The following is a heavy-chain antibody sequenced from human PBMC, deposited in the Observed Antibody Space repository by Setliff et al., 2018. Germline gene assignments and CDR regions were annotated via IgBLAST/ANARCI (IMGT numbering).Heavy chain of an antibody. CDR1: GGPFSGYY. J-gene: IGHJ4*02. CDR3: ARTYNFWSGYFDY. D-gene: IGHD3-3*01. CDR2: INHSGST. V-gene: IGHV4-34*01. Sequence: PSETLSLTCAVYGGPFSGYYWSWIRQPPGKGLEWIGEINHSGSTNNNPSLKSRVTISVDTSKNQFSLKLSSVTAADTAVYYCARTYNFWSGYFDYWGQGTLVTVS.